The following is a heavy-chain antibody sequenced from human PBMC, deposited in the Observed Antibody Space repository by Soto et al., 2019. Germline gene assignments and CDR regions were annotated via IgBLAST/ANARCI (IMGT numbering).Heavy chain of an antibody. J-gene: IGHJ5*02. V-gene: IGHV4-61*08. CDR2: IYYSGST. CDR1: GGSVSSGDYY. CDR3: ARIPVDTYMINWFDP. Sequence: PSETLSLTCTVSGGSVSSGDYYWSWIRQPPGKGLEWIGYIYYSGSTNYNPSLKSRVSISLDTSKNQFSLRLTSVTAADTAVYYCARIPVDTYMINWFDPWGPGTLVTVS. D-gene: IGHD5-18*01.